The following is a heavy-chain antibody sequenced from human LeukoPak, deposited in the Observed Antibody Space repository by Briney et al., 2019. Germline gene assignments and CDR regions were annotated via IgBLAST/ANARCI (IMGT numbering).Heavy chain of an antibody. CDR3: ARYSSSWKRLGNNWFDP. CDR2: IYYSGST. D-gene: IGHD6-13*01. Sequence: PSETLSLTCTVSGGSISSYYWSWIRQPPGKGLEWIGYIYYSGSTNYNPSLKSRVTISVDTSKNQFSLKLSSVTAADTAVYYCARYSSSWKRLGNNWFDPWGQGTLVTVSS. CDR1: GGSISSYY. V-gene: IGHV4-59*01. J-gene: IGHJ5*02.